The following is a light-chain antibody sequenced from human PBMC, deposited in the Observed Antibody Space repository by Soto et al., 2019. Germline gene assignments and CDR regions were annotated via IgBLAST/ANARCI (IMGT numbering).Light chain of an antibody. V-gene: IGKV3-20*01. CDR2: GTS. Sequence: EIVLTQSPGTLSLSPGERATLSCRASQSVSSRYLGWYQQKPGQAPRLLIYGTSSRANAIPDRFSGSGSGKDFTLTISRLEPEYFTVYYCQHYGSSPPITFGQGTRLDIK. CDR1: QSVSSRY. CDR3: QHYGSSPPIT. J-gene: IGKJ5*01.